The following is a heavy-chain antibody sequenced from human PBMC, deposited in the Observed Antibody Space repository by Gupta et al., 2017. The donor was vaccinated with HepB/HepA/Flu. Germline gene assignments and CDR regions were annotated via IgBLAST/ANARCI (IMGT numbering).Heavy chain of an antibody. Sequence: IRSKAYGGTTEYAASVKGRFTISRDDSKSIAYLQMNSLKTEDTAVYYCTRVQVKRWLPNRFDYWGQGTLVTVSS. CDR3: TRVQVKRWLPNRFDY. CDR2: IRSKAYGGTT. D-gene: IGHD5-24*01. V-gene: IGHV3-49*02. J-gene: IGHJ4*02.